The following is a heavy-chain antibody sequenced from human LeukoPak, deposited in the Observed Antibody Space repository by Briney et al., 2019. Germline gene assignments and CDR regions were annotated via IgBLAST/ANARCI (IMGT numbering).Heavy chain of an antibody. Sequence: GSLRLSCAASGFTFSSYAMSWVRQPPGKGLEWIGSIYYSGSTYYNPSLKSRVTISVDTSKNQFSLKLSSVTAADTAVYYCARLYYYDSSGYRTITWYFDLWGRGTLVTVSS. CDR3: ARLYYYDSSGYRTITWYFDL. J-gene: IGHJ2*01. CDR2: IYYSGST. D-gene: IGHD3-22*01. CDR1: GFTFSSYA. V-gene: IGHV4-38-2*01.